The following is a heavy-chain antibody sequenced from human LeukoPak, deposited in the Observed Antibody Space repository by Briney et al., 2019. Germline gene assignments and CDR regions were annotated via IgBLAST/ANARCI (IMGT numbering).Heavy chain of an antibody. V-gene: IGHV3-11*04. D-gene: IGHD1-26*01. CDR3: ARDLWELPQVGYYYMDV. Sequence: GGSLRLSCAASGFTFSDYYMSWIRQAPGKGLEWVSYISSSGSRSGSTIYYADSVKGRFTISRDNAKNSLYLQMNSLRAEDTAVYYCARDLWELPQVGYYYMDVWGKGTTVTVSS. J-gene: IGHJ6*03. CDR2: ISSSGSRSGSTI. CDR1: GFTFSDYY.